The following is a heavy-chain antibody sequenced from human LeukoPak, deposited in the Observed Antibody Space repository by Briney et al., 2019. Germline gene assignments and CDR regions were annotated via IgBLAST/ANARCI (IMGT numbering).Heavy chain of an antibody. CDR1: GFTFTNHA. D-gene: IGHD3-22*01. J-gene: IGHJ4*02. CDR3: ARHYDKSALRYFDY. Sequence: PGGSLRLSCAASGFTFTNHAMSWVRQAPGKGLEWVSGIKGRFIISRDNSKNTLYLQVNSLRAEDTAEYYCARHYDKSALRYFDYWGQGTLAIVSS. V-gene: IGHV3-23*01. CDR2: I.